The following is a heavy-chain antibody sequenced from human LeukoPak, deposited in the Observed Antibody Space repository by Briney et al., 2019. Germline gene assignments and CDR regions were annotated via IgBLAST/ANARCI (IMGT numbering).Heavy chain of an antibody. J-gene: IGHJ5*02. CDR1: GYTFTSYG. V-gene: IGHV1-18*01. CDR3: ARDFVGRAVAGTGSNWFDP. CDR2: ISAYNGNT. D-gene: IGHD6-19*01. Sequence: GASVKVSCKASGYTFTSYGISWVRQAPGQGLEWMGWISAYNGNTNYAQKLQGRVTMTTDTSTSTACMELRSLRSDDTAVYYCARDFVGRAVAGTGSNWFDPWGQGTLVTVSS.